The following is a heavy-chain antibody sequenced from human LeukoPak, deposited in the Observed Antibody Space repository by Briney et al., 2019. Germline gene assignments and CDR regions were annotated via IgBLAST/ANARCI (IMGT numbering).Heavy chain of an antibody. CDR1: GFTFSNYG. Sequence: GRSLRPSCAASGFTFSNYGMSWVRQAPGKGLEWVSGISDSGGSTKYEVSVKGRFTISRDNYKDTLYLQMNSLRAEDTAVYYCAKIGRRYDFWTGYYEEEVDYMDVWGKGTTVTVSS. D-gene: IGHD3-3*01. CDR3: AKIGRRYDFWTGYYEEEVDYMDV. V-gene: IGHV3-23*02. J-gene: IGHJ6*03. CDR2: ISDSGGST.